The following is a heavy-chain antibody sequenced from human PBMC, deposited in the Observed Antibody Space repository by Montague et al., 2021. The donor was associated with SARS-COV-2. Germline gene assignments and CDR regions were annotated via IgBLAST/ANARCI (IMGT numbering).Heavy chain of an antibody. J-gene: IGHJ4*02. D-gene: IGHD3-10*01. V-gene: IGHV4-59*08. CDR1: GGSISSYY. CDR3: ARGMIRGVTTPFDY. CDR2: IYYSGST. Sequence: SETLSLTCTVSGGSISSYYWSWIRQPPRKGLEWIGYIYYSGSTKYNPSLKSRGTISVDTSKNHLSLRLSSVTAADTAVYFCARGMIRGVTTPFDYWGQGSQVTVSS.